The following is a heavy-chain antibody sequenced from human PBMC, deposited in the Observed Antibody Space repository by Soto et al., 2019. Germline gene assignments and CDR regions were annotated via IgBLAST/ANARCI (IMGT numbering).Heavy chain of an antibody. J-gene: IGHJ4*02. V-gene: IGHV3-11*06. CDR1: VFTFSDYY. CDR3: ARADSHGTYDY. CDR2: ISSSSSYT. Sequence: RGSLLISCAASVFTFSDYYMSWIRQAPGKGLDWVSYISSSSSYTNYADSVNGRFTISRDNAKNSLYLQMNSLRAEDTAVYYCARADSHGTYDYWGQGTMVTVSS. D-gene: IGHD5-18*01.